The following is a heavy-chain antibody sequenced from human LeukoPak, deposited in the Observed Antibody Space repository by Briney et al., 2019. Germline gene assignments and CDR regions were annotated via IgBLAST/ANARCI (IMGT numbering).Heavy chain of an antibody. CDR3: ARAPFNVAPPDY. J-gene: IGHJ4*02. CDR1: GYTFTSYD. V-gene: IGHV1-2*04. D-gene: IGHD2-8*01. CDR2: MNPNSGGT. Sequence: ASVKVSCKASGYTFTSYDINWVRQATGQGLEWMGWMNPNSGGTNYAQKFQGWVTMTRDTSISTAYMELSRLRSDDTAVYYCARAPFNVAPPDYWGQGTLVTVSS.